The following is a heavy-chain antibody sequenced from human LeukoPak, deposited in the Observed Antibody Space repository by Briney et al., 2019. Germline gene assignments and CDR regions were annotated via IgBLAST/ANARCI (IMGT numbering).Heavy chain of an antibody. V-gene: IGHV4-61*02. D-gene: IGHD3-22*01. Sequence: RASQTLSLTCTVSGGSISSGSYYWSWIRQPAGGGLEWIGRISTIGITNYNPSLISRVTISIDTSKNQFSLKLSSVTAADTAVYYCARLHGGYYPDYWGQGTLVTVSS. CDR2: ISTIGIT. CDR3: ARLHGGYYPDY. J-gene: IGHJ4*02. CDR1: GGSISSGSYY.